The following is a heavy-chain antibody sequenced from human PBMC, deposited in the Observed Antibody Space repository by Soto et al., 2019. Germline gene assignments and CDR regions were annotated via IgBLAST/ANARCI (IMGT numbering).Heavy chain of an antibody. Sequence: ASVKVSCKASGYTFTGYYMHWVRQAPGQGLEWMGWINPNSGGTNYAQKFQGWVTMTRDTSISTAYMELSRLRSDDTAVYYCARDRGGYCSGGSCYGISLWGQGTLVTVSS. D-gene: IGHD2-15*01. CDR3: ARDRGGYCSGGSCYGISL. CDR2: INPNSGGT. V-gene: IGHV1-2*04. J-gene: IGHJ4*02. CDR1: GYTFTGYY.